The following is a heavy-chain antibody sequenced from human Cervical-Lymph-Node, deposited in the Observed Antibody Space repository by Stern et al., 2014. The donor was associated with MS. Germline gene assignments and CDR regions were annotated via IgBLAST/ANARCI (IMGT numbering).Heavy chain of an antibody. D-gene: IGHD3-3*01. V-gene: IGHV1-24*01. CDR2: FDPEDGET. CDR3: ATDRDDFRSGYSAPTKGYGLDV. CDR1: GYTLTELS. Sequence: QDQLVQSGAEVKKPGASVKVSCKVSGYTLTELSMHWVRQAPGKGLEWMGGFDPEDGETIYAQKFQGRVTMTEDTSTDTAYMELSSLRSEETAVYYCATDRDDFRSGYSAPTKGYGLDVWGQGTTVTVTS. J-gene: IGHJ6*02.